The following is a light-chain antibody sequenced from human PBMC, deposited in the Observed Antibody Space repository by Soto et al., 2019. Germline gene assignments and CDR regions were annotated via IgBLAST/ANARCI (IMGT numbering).Light chain of an antibody. CDR1: QSVSSSY. Sequence: EIVLTQSPGTLSLPPGERATLSCRASQSVSSSYLAWYQQKPGQAPRLLIYGASSRATGIADRFSGSGSGTDFTLTIRRLEAEDFAVYYCQQYGSSPPYTFGQGTKLEIK. CDR2: GAS. J-gene: IGKJ2*01. CDR3: QQYGSSPPYT. V-gene: IGKV3-20*01.